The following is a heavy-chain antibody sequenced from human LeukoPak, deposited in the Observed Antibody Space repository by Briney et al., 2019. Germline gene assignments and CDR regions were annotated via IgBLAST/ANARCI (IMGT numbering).Heavy chain of an antibody. CDR2: IYYTGSP. CDR1: GGSISSHY. V-gene: IGHV4-59*11. CDR3: ARVGGWEPKLHGVTFDY. D-gene: IGHD1-26*01. Sequence: SETLSLTCTVSGGSISSHYWSWIRQPPGKGLEWLGYIYYTGSPNYNPSLKSRVTMSADTSKNQFSLKLSSVTAADTAVYFCARVGGWEPKLHGVTFDYLGEGSLVTVSS. J-gene: IGHJ4*02.